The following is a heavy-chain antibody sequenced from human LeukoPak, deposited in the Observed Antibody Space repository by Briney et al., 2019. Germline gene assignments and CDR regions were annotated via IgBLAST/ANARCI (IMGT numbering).Heavy chain of an antibody. CDR1: GGSFSGYY. Sequence: SETLSLTCAVYGGSFSGYYWSWIRQPPGKGLEWIGEINHRGSTKYNPSLKSRATISVDTSKNQFSLKLSSVTAADTAVYYCARGNYYDSSTYYRAFDIWGQGTMVTVSS. D-gene: IGHD3-22*01. CDR2: INHRGST. V-gene: IGHV4-34*01. CDR3: ARGNYYDSSTYYRAFDI. J-gene: IGHJ3*02.